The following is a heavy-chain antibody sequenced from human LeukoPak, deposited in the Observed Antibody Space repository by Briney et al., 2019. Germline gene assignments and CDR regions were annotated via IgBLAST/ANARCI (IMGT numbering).Heavy chain of an antibody. CDR2: ISYDGSNK. Sequence: GGSLRLSCAASGFTFSSYAMHWVRQAPGKRLEWVAVISYDGSNKYYADSVKGRFTISRDNSKNTLYLQMNSLRAEDTAVYYCARVGTYYYYYGMDVWGQGTTVTVSS. J-gene: IGHJ6*02. V-gene: IGHV3-30-3*01. CDR3: ARVGTYYYYYGMDV. D-gene: IGHD1-1*01. CDR1: GFTFSSYA.